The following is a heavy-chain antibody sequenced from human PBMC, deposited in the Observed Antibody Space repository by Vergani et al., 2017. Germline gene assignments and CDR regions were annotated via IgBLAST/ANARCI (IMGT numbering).Heavy chain of an antibody. CDR2: FDPEHGEV. CDR3: AILTDYYDSSGYYLDY. CDR1: GYSLTELT. Sequence: QVQLVQSGSEVRKPGASVKVSCQVSGYSLTELTIHWVRQAPGKGLEWMGVFDPEHGEVTFAHHIQGRVTMTEDRSTDTAYMELSSLRPEDTALYYCAILTDYYDSSGYYLDYWGQGTLVTVSS. V-gene: IGHV1-24*01. J-gene: IGHJ4*02. D-gene: IGHD3-22*01.